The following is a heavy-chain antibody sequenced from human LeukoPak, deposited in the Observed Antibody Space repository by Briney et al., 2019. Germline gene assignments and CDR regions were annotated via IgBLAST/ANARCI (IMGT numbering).Heavy chain of an antibody. J-gene: IGHJ4*02. CDR3: ARWGWTAAAGTPKPFDY. V-gene: IGHV4-39*07. Sequence: SETLSLTCSVSGASISSGSNYWGWIRQPPGKTLEWIGSIYSSGSTYYNPSLKSRVIIIIDTPKNHFSLKLSSVTAADTAVYYCARWGWTAAAGTPKPFDYWGQGTLVTVSS. CDR1: GASISSGSNY. CDR2: IYSSGST. D-gene: IGHD6-13*01.